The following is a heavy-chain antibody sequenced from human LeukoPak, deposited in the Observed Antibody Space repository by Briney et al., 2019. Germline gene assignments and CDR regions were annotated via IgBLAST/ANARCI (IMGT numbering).Heavy chain of an antibody. V-gene: IGHV4-4*02. CDR1: GGSISSSNW. D-gene: IGHD5-18*01. J-gene: IGHJ4*02. CDR3: ARAIQLWPTYYFDY. CDR2: IYHSGST. Sequence: SGTLSLTCAVSGGSISSSNWWSWVRQPTGKGLEWIGEIYHSGSTNYNPSLKSRVTISVDKSKNQFSLKLSSVTAADTAVYYCARAIQLWPTYYFDYWGQGTLVTVSS.